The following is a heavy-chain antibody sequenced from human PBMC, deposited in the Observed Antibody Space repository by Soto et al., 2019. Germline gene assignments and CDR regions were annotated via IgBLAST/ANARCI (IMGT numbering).Heavy chain of an antibody. CDR3: ARGSCSSTSCQYYFDF. V-gene: IGHV1-3*01. CDR2: INGGNGDT. Sequence: XSVKVSCKASGYPFTGYAIHWVRQSPGQRHEWMGWINGGNGDTKYSQKFQGRVTITRDTSASTAYMELTSLGSEDTAVYHCARGSCSSTSCQYYFDFWGQGTLVTVSS. D-gene: IGHD2-2*01. J-gene: IGHJ4*02. CDR1: GYPFTGYA.